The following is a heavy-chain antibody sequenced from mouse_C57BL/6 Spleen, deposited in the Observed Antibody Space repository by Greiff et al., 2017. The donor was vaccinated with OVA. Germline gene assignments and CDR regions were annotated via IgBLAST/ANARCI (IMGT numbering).Heavy chain of an antibody. CDR1: GFTFTDYY. D-gene: IGHD2-5*01. V-gene: IGHV7-3*01. CDR3: ARYGSNYGTMDY. J-gene: IGHJ4*01. CDR2: IRNKANGYTT. Sequence: EVKLAESGGGLVQPGGSLSLSCAASGFTFTDYYMSWVRQPPGKTLEWLGFIRNKANGYTTEYSASVKGRFTISRDNSQSILYLQMNALRAEDSATYYSARYGSNYGTMDYWGQGTSVTVSS.